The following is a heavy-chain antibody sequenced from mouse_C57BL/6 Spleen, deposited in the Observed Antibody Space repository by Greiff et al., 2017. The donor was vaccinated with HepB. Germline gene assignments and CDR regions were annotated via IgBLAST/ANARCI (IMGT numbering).Heavy chain of an antibody. Sequence: QVQLKESGAELVRPGSSVKLSCKASGYTFTSYWMHWVKQRPIQGLEWIGNIDPSDSETHYNQKFKDKATLTVDKSSSTAYMQLSSLTSEDSAVYYCARKGYDNYFDYWGQGTTLTVSS. CDR3: ARKGYDNYFDY. CDR1: GYTFTSYW. V-gene: IGHV1-52*01. D-gene: IGHD2-3*01. J-gene: IGHJ2*01. CDR2: IDPSDSET.